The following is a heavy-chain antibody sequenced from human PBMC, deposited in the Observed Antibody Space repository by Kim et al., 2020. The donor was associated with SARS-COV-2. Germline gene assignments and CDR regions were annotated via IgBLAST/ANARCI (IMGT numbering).Heavy chain of an antibody. D-gene: IGHD4-4*01. CDR2: INPSGGST. Sequence: ASVKVSCKASGYTFTSYYMHWVRQAPGQGLEWMGIINPSGGSTSYAQKFQGRVTMTRDTSTSTVYMELSSLRSEDTAVYYCARSPNTVTTFPEFDYWGQGTLVTVSS. CDR1: GYTFTSYY. CDR3: ARSPNTVTTFPEFDY. J-gene: IGHJ4*02. V-gene: IGHV1-46*01.